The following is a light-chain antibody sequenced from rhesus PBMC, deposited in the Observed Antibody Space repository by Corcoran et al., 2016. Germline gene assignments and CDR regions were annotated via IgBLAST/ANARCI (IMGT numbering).Light chain of an antibody. CDR2: EAS. Sequence: DIQMTQSPSSLSASVGDRVTITCRASQGITNALAWYQQKPGETPKLLIYEASSLQSWIPSRFSGSGSGTDFTLNISSLQSEDFATYYCQHYYSTPYSFGQGTKVEIK. CDR1: QGITNA. J-gene: IGKJ2*01. CDR3: QHYYSTPYS. V-gene: IGKV1-33*02.